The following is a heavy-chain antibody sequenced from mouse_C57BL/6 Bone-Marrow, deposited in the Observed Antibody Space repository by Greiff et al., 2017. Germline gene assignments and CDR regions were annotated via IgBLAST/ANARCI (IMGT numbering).Heavy chain of an antibody. CDR3: SRQVTAVLATKYFDV. Sequence: EVQRVESGGGLVKPGGSLKLSCAASGFTFSSYTMSWVRQTPEQRLQWVAAISGGGGNPYYPDSVKGRFTISRDKDKNILYLQMSSLRSEDTALYDCSRQVTAVLATKYFDVWGTGTTVTVSS. D-gene: IGHD1-1*01. CDR1: GFTFSSYT. J-gene: IGHJ1*03. V-gene: IGHV5-9*01. CDR2: ISGGGGNP.